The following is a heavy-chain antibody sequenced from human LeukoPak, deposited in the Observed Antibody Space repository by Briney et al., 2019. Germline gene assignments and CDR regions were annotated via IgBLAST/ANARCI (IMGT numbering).Heavy chain of an antibody. V-gene: IGHV3-21*05. CDR1: GFIFTDYT. J-gene: IGHJ3*01. CDR2: IDTDSVHI. CDR3: VISHTSMMAVVKGGGFDV. Sequence: GGSLRLSCATSGFIFTDYTMNWVRRAPGKGLEWISYIDTDSVHIFYADSVKGRFTVSRDNAKKSRYLQMSSLRAEDTAVYYCVISHTSMMAVVKGGGFDVSGQGTMVTVSS. D-gene: IGHD3-22*01.